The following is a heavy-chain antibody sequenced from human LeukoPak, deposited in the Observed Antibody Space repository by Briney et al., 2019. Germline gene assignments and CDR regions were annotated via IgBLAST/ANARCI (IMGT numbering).Heavy chain of an antibody. CDR2: ISGSGGST. CDR3: AKIVTVAGILDY. V-gene: IGHV3-23*01. CDR1: GFTFSSYA. D-gene: IGHD6-19*01. Sequence: GGSLRLSCAATGFTFSSYAMSWVRQAPGKGLEWVSAISGSGGSTYYADSVKGRFTISRDNSKNTLYLQMNSLRAEDTAVYYCAKIVTVAGILDYWGQGTLVTVSS. J-gene: IGHJ4*02.